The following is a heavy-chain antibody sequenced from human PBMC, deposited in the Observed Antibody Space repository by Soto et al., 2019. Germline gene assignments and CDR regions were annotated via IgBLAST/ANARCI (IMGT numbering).Heavy chain of an antibody. D-gene: IGHD3-3*01. J-gene: IGHJ3*02. Sequence: EVQLVETGGGLIQPGGSLRLSCAASGFTVSSNYMSWVRQAPGKGLEWVSVIYSGGSTYYADSVKGRFTISRDNSKNTLYLQMNSLRAEDTAVYHCARARPLSGAVGPFDIWGQGTMVTVSS. CDR2: IYSGGST. CDR1: GFTVSSNY. CDR3: ARARPLSGAVGPFDI. V-gene: IGHV3-53*02.